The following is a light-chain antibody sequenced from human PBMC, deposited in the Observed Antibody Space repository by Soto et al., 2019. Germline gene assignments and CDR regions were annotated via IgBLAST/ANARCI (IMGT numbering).Light chain of an antibody. CDR3: QQYNNWPKT. CDR2: GAS. J-gene: IGKJ1*01. V-gene: IGKV3-15*01. CDR1: QSVSTF. Sequence: ETVMTQSQATLSVSPGERATLSCTASQSVSTFLAWYQQTPGQAPRLLIYGASTRATGIPARFSGRGSGTEFTLTISSLQSEDFPVYYCQQYNNWPKTFGQGTKLDIK.